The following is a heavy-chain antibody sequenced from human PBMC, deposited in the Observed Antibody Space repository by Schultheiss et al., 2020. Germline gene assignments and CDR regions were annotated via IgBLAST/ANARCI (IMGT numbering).Heavy chain of an antibody. J-gene: IGHJ6*02. CDR1: GFTFSSYA. V-gene: IGHV3-30*04. D-gene: IGHD4-17*01. Sequence: GESLKISCAASGFTFSSYAMHWVRQAPGKGLEWVAVISYDGSNKYYADSVKGRFTISRDNSKNTLYLQMNSLRAEDTAVYYCARDTVPNYYYGMDVWGQGTTVTVSS. CDR3: ARDTVPNYYYGMDV. CDR2: ISYDGSNK.